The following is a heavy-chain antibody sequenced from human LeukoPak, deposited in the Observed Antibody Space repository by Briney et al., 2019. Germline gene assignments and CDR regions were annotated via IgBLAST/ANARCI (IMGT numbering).Heavy chain of an antibody. CDR1: GFTLSSYD. V-gene: IGHV3-64*02. CDR3: SRGHGDY. Sequence: GGSLRLSCAASGFTLSSYDMYWIRQAPGKGPEYVSAIIIGGSPFYADSVEGRFTISRDNSKNTLYLQMGSLTAEDMAVYYCSRGHGDYWGRGTLVTVSS. CDR2: IIIGGSP. J-gene: IGHJ4*02.